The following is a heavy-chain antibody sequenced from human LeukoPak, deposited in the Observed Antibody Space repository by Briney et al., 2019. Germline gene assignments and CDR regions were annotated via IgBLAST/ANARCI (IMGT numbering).Heavy chain of an antibody. Sequence: SETLSLTCSVSGGSISSSSYYWGWIRQPPGKGLEWIGSIYYSGSTYYNPSLMSRVTISVDTSKNQFSLKLSSVTAADTAVYYCARARRESSSRYFDYWGQGTLVTVSS. CDR2: IYYSGST. D-gene: IGHD6-13*01. J-gene: IGHJ4*02. CDR1: GGSISSSSYY. CDR3: ARARRESSSRYFDY. V-gene: IGHV4-39*07.